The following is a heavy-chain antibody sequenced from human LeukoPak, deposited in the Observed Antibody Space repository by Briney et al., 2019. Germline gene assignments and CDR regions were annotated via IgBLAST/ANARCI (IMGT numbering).Heavy chain of an antibody. D-gene: IGHD2-21*02. CDR1: GFTFDDYG. J-gene: IGHJ4*02. Sequence: GGSLRLSCAVSGFTFDDYGMSWVRQAPGKGLEWVSGINWDGGSTGYADSVKGRFTISRDNAKNSLYLQMNSLRAEDTALYYCARMTVAGSLFDYWGQGTLVTVPS. V-gene: IGHV3-20*04. CDR2: INWDGGST. CDR3: ARMTVAGSLFDY.